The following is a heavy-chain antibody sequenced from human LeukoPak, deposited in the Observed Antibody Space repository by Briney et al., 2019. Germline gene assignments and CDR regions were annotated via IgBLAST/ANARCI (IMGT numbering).Heavy chain of an antibody. D-gene: IGHD5-12*01. Sequence: GASLRLSCAASGFTFSSYSMNWVRQAPGKGLEWVSSISSSSSYIYYADSVKGRFTISRDNAKNSLYLQMNSLRAEDTAVYYCARDEGGGYDTYFDYWGQGTLVTVSS. CDR2: ISSSSSYI. CDR1: GFTFSSYS. J-gene: IGHJ4*02. V-gene: IGHV3-21*01. CDR3: ARDEGGGYDTYFDY.